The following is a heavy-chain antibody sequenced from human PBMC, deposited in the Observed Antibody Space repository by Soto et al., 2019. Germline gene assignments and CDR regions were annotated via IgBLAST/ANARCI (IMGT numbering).Heavy chain of an antibody. J-gene: IGHJ4*02. Sequence: QVQLVESGGGVVQPGRSLRLSCAASVFTFSSYGMHWVRQAPGKGLEWVAVIWYDGSNKYYADSVKGRFTISRDNSKNTLYLQMNSLRAEDTAVYYCATHRGSSWYYFDYWGQGTLVTVSS. CDR3: ATHRGSSWYYFDY. CDR2: IWYDGSNK. V-gene: IGHV3-33*01. CDR1: VFTFSSYG. D-gene: IGHD6-13*01.